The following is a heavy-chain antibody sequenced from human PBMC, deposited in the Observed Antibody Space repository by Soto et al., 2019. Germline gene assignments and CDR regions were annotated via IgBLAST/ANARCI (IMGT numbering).Heavy chain of an antibody. CDR3: ARQFAVYCDYGLYFDF. D-gene: IGHD4-17*01. V-gene: IGHV4-39*01. CDR1: GGSISSSGYS. CDR2: IYYSGST. Sequence: QLQLQESGPGLVKPSETLSLTCTVSGGSISSSGYSWGWIRQPPGKGLEWIGTIYYSGSTYYNPSLKIRVTISVDTSKNQFSLKLSSVTAADTAVYYCARQFAVYCDYGLYFDFWGQGTLVTVSS. J-gene: IGHJ4*02.